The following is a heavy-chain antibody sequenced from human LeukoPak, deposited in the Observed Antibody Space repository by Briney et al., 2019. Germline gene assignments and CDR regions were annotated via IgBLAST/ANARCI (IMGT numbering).Heavy chain of an antibody. CDR3: ARISYPPTTYYYYYYMDV. Sequence: ASVKVSCKASGYTFTSYDITWVRQATGQGLEWMGWVNPNSGDTGYAQRFQGRVTMTRNTSISTAYMELSSLRSEDTAVYYCARISYPPTTYYYYYYMDVWGKGTTVTVSS. CDR1: GYTFTSYD. V-gene: IGHV1-8*01. D-gene: IGHD1-1*01. J-gene: IGHJ6*03. CDR2: VNPNSGDT.